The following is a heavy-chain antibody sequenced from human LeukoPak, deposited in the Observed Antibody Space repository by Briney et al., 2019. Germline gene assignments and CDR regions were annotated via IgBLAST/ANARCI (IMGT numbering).Heavy chain of an antibody. Sequence: GGSLRLSCAASGFTFSSYWMHWVRQAPGKGLVWVSRINSDGSSTSYADSVKGRFTISRDNAKNTLYLQMNSLRAEDTALYYCAKGAGATTKYYFDYWGQGTLVTVSS. D-gene: IGHD5-12*01. CDR3: AKGAGATTKYYFDY. CDR1: GFTFSSYW. J-gene: IGHJ4*02. CDR2: INSDGSST. V-gene: IGHV3-74*01.